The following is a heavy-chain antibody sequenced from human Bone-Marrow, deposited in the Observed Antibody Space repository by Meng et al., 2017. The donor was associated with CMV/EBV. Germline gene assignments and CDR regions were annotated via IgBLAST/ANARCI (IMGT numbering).Heavy chain of an antibody. D-gene: IGHD6-13*01. CDR1: GGSVSSGSYY. J-gene: IGHJ5*02. V-gene: IGHV4-61*01. CDR3: ARTPRRQQLVP. CDR2: IYYSGST. Sequence: SETLSLTCTVSGGSVSSGSYYWSWIRQPPGKGLEWIGYIYYSGSTNYNPSLKSRVTISVDTSKNQFSLKLSSVTAADTAVYYCARTPRRQQLVPWGQGTLVTVSS.